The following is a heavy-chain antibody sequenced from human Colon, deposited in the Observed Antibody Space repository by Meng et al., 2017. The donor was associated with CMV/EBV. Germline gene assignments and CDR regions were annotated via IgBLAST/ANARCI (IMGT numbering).Heavy chain of an antibody. D-gene: IGHD4-23*01. V-gene: IGHV3-48*04. CDR3: ARAAVGGNEGIDY. CDR1: EFTFNTYT. J-gene: IGHJ4*02. CDR2: ISPSSNSV. Sequence: GGSQRLSCAASEFTFNTYTMNWVRQAPGKGLEWLAYISPSSNSVYYADSVRGRFTVSRDNAKNSLYLQMNSLRADDTAIYYCARAAVGGNEGIDYWGQGTLVTVSS.